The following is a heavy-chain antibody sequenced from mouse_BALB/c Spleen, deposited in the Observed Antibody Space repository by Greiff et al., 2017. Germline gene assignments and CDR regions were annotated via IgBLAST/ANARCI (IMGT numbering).Heavy chain of an antibody. V-gene: IGHV8-8*01. CDR2: IWWDDDK. CDR1: GFSLSTSGMG. CDR3: ARSYDGYWGGFAY. Sequence: QVTLKESGPGILQPSQTLSLTCSFSGFSLSTSGMGVGWIRQPSGKGLEWLAHIWWDDDKRYNPALKSRLTISKDTSSNQVFLKIASVDTADTATYYCARSYDGYWGGFAYWGQGTLVTVSA. J-gene: IGHJ3*01. D-gene: IGHD2-3*01.